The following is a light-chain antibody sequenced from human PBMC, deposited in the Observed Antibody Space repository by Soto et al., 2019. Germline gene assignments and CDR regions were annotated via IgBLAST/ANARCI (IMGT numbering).Light chain of an antibody. CDR3: QQRSNWPYT. Sequence: EIVLTQSPATLSLSPGERATLSCRASQSVSSYLAWYQQKHGQAPRLLIYDASNRATGIPARFSGSWSGTDFTLTISSLEPEDFAVYYCQQRSNWPYTFGQGTKLDIK. CDR2: DAS. V-gene: IGKV3-11*01. J-gene: IGKJ2*01. CDR1: QSVSSY.